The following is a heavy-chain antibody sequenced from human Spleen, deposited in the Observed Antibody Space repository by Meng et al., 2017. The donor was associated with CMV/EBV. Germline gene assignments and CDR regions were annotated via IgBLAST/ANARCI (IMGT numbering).Heavy chain of an antibody. CDR1: GGSISSSSYY. J-gene: IGHJ5*02. CDR2: IYYSGST. D-gene: IGHD1-26*01. Sequence: GSLRLSCTVSGGSISSSSYYWGWIRQPPGKGLEWIGSIYYSGSTYYNPSLKSRVTISVDTSKNQFSLKLSSVTAADTAVYYCARLSSGSPNPWGQGTLVTVSS. V-gene: IGHV4-39*01. CDR3: ARLSSGSPNP.